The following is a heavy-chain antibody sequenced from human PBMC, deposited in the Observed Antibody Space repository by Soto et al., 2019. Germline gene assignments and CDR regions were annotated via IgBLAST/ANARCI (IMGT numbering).Heavy chain of an antibody. CDR3: AVSLYVWGSYRPYFDY. V-gene: IGHV1-3*01. D-gene: IGHD3-16*02. Sequence: GASVKVSCKASGYTFTSYAMHWVRQAPGQRLEWMGWINAGNGNTKYSQKFQGRVTITRDTSASTAYMELSSLRSEDTAVYYCAVSLYVWGSYRPYFDYWGQGTLVTVSS. CDR2: INAGNGNT. J-gene: IGHJ4*02. CDR1: GYTFTSYA.